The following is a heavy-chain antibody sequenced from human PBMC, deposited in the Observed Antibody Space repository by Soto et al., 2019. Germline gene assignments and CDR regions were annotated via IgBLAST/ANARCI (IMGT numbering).Heavy chain of an antibody. J-gene: IGHJ4*02. CDR2: IYSSGTT. CDR1: GFIVSHNY. Sequence: EVQLVESGGGLIQPGGSLRLSCTPSGFIVSHNYMSWVRQAPGTGLEWVSVIYSSGTTYYADSVKGRFTISRDDSKYTLYLKMNSLRAEDTAVYYCARGITGTTFDYWGQGTLVTVSS. D-gene: IGHD1-20*01. V-gene: IGHV3-53*01. CDR3: ARGITGTTFDY.